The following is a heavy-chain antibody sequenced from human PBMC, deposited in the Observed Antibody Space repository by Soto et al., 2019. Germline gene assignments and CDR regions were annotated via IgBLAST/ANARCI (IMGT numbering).Heavy chain of an antibody. CDR1: GGSISSSSYY. V-gene: IGHV4-39*01. Sequence: SETLSLTCTVSGGSISSSSYYWGWIRQPPGKGLEWIGNVYYGGSTYYNPSLKSRVTISVETSKSQFSLKLSSVTAADTAVYYCAGGDYYHSSGYYFYYYIMDGWAQRTTVTVSS. D-gene: IGHD3-22*01. CDR3: AGGDYYHSSGYYFYYYIMDG. J-gene: IGHJ6*02. CDR2: VYYGGST.